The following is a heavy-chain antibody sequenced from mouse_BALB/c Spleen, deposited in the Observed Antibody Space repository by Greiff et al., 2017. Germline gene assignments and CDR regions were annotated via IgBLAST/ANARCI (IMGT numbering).Heavy chain of an antibody. CDR1: GYSITSDYA. CDR3: ARLYDGHYGGYFDV. CDR2: ISYSGST. J-gene: IGHJ1*01. Sequence: EVQLQESGPGLVKPSQSLSLTCTVTGYSITSDYAWNWIRQFPGNKLEWVGYISYSGSTSYNPSLKSLISITRATSKIQFFLQLNSVTTEDTATYYCARLYDGHYGGYFDVWGAGTTVTVSS. V-gene: IGHV3-2*02. D-gene: IGHD2-3*01.